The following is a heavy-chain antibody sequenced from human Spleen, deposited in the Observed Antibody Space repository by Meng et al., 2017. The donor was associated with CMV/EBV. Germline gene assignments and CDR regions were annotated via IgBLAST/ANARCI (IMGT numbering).Heavy chain of an antibody. CDR1: GDSVSSNSAA. V-gene: IGHV6-1*01. CDR2: TYYRSKWYN. D-gene: IGHD3-16*02. Sequence: SETLSLTCAISGDSVSSNSAAWNWIRQSPSRGLEWLGRTYYRSKWYNDYAVSVKSRITINPDTSKNQFSLQLNSVTPEDTAVYYCAKGNSRLAPYYYQYYGLDVWGQGTTVTVSS. J-gene: IGHJ6*02. CDR3: AKGNSRLAPYYYQYYGLDV.